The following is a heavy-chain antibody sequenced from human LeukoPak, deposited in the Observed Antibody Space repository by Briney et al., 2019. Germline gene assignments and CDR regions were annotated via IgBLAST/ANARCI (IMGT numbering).Heavy chain of an antibody. V-gene: IGHV4-31*03. J-gene: IGHJ3*02. Sequence: ASQTLSLTCTVSGGPISSGGYYWSWLRQHPGKGLEWIGYIYYSGSTYYNPSLKSRVTISVDTSKNQFSLKLSSVTAADTAVYYCARYTVTTQKDAFDIWGQGTMVTVSS. CDR2: IYYSGST. CDR1: GGPISSGGYY. D-gene: IGHD4-17*01. CDR3: ARYTVTTQKDAFDI.